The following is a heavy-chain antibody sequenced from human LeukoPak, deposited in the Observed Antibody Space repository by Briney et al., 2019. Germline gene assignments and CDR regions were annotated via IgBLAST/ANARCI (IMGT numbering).Heavy chain of an antibody. D-gene: IGHD3-16*01. CDR1: GFTFSSYW. V-gene: IGHV3-74*01. J-gene: IGHJ4*02. CDR3: ARVAGSYAAPDY. Sequence: PGGSLRLSCAASGFTFSSYWIHWVRQAQGKGLGWVSRINSDGSSTTYADSVKGRFTISRDNAKNTLYLQMNSLRAEDTAVYYCARVAGSYAAPDYWGQGTLVTVSS. CDR2: INSDGSST.